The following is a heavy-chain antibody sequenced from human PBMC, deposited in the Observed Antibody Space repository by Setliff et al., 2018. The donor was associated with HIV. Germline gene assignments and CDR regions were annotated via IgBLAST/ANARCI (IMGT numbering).Heavy chain of an antibody. CDR3: AREPTYYYDSSGPHDAFDI. CDR1: GFTFSTYR. J-gene: IGHJ3*02. D-gene: IGHD3-22*01. CDR2: ITSSSSYI. Sequence: PGGSLRLSCAASGFTFSTYRMNWVRQAPGKGLEWVSSITSSSSYIYYADSAKGRFTISRHNAKNSLYLQMNSLRPEDTAVYYCAREPTYYYDSSGPHDAFDIWGQGTMVTVSS. V-gene: IGHV3-21*01.